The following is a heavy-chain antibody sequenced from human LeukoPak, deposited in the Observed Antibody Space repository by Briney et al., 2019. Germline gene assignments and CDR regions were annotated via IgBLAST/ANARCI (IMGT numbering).Heavy chain of an antibody. V-gene: IGHV3-7*01. CDR3: VRNGGSLDY. J-gene: IGHJ4*02. CDR1: GFSFSNHW. Sequence: QSGGSLRLSCAASGFSFSNHWMSWVRQAPGKGLEWVASINLDGTDKYYVDDVKGRFTISRDNAKNSLFLEMNSLRATDTAVYYCVRNGGSLDYWGQGTLVTVSS. D-gene: IGHD2-15*01. CDR2: INLDGTDK.